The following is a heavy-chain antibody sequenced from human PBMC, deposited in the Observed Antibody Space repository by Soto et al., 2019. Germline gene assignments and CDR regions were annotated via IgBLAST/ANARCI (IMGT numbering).Heavy chain of an antibody. D-gene: IGHD5-12*01. J-gene: IGHJ4*02. CDR1: GFTFSSYG. CDR2: ISYDGSNE. Sequence: GGSLRLSCAASGFTFSSYGMHWVRQAPGKGLEWVAVISYDGSNEYYADSVKGRFNISRDNSKNTLYLQMNSLRAEDTAVYYCARDRDGYNNGAFDYWGQGTLVTVSS. V-gene: IGHV3-30*03. CDR3: ARDRDGYNNGAFDY.